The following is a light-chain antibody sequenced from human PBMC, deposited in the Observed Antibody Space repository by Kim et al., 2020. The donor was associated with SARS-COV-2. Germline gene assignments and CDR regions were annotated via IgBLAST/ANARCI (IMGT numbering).Light chain of an antibody. J-gene: IGLJ6*01. CDR2: RND. Sequence: QTCTISCSGGRANIGNNFVFWYRQLPGAAPRLLMYRNDQRPSGGPDRISGSKSGTSASLAISDLRSEDEADYFCASWDDTLNSQLFGGGTKVTVL. CDR3: ASWDDTLNSQL. CDR1: RANIGNNF. V-gene: IGLV1-47*01.